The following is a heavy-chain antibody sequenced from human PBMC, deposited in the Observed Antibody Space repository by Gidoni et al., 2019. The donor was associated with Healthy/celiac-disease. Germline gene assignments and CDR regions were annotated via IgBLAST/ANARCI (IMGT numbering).Heavy chain of an antibody. CDR2: ISYDGSNK. CDR3: AKDRGTTEYYFDY. Sequence: SYGMHWVRQAPGKGLEWVAVISYDGSNKYYADSVKGRFTISRDNSKNTLYLQMNSLRAEDTAVYCCAKDRGTTEYYFDYWGQGTLVPVSS. J-gene: IGHJ4*02. V-gene: IGHV3-30*18. D-gene: IGHD1-1*01. CDR1: SYG.